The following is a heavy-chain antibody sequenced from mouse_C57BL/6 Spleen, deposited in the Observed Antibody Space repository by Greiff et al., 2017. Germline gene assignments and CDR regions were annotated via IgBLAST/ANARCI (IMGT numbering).Heavy chain of an antibody. CDR1: GFTFSDYG. CDR2: ISSGSSTI. J-gene: IGHJ2*01. D-gene: IGHD3-1*01. CDR3: ARRAGYYVAY. V-gene: IGHV5-17*01. Sequence: EVMLMESGGGLVKPGGSLKLSCAASGFTFSDYGMHWVRQAPEKGLEWVAYISSGSSTIYHADTVKVRFTISRDNAKNTLFLQMTSLRSEDTAMYYCARRAGYYVAYWGQGTTLSVSS.